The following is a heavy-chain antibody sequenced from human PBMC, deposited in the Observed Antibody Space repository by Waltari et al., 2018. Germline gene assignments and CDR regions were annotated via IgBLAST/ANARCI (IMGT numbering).Heavy chain of an antibody. CDR3: ATGGWGFYLDN. CDR2: KNEDESEK. D-gene: IGHD7-27*01. CDR1: GFTFSRHW. J-gene: IGHJ4*02. Sequence: EVQLVESGGGLVQPGGSLRLSCVASGFTFSRHWMSWLRQAPGKGLEWVAKKNEDESEKFYADSVKGRFTISRDNAKNSLYLQMNSLRAEDTGVYWCATGGWGFYLDNWGQGTLVTFSS. V-gene: IGHV3-7*01.